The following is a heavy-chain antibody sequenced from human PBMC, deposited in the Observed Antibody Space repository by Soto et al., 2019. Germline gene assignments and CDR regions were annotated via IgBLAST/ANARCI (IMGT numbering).Heavy chain of an antibody. CDR3: TRTGDIVAIFDP. J-gene: IGHJ5*02. Sequence: EVQLVESGGGLVQPGGSLKLSCAASGFTVSGSAIHWVRQASGKGLEWVGRIRSKPNSDATTYAASVKGRFTISRDDSKNTAYLQMNSLKTEDTAVYYCTRTGDIVAIFDPCGQGTLVTVAS. CDR2: IRSKPNSDAT. CDR1: GFTVSGSA. V-gene: IGHV3-73*02. D-gene: IGHD5-12*01.